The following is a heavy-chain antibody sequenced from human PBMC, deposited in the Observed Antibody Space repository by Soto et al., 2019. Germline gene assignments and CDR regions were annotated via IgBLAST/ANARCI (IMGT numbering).Heavy chain of an antibody. CDR3: ARDASSRPATY. CDR2: IYYSGST. CDR1: GGSISSSSYF. V-gene: IGHV4-39*02. Sequence: SETLSLTCTVSGGSISSSSYFWGWIRQPPGKGLEWIGSIYYSGSTYYNPSLKSRVTVSVDTSKNQFSLKLSSVTAEDTAVYYCARDASSRPATYWGQGTLVTVSS. D-gene: IGHD1-26*01. J-gene: IGHJ4*02.